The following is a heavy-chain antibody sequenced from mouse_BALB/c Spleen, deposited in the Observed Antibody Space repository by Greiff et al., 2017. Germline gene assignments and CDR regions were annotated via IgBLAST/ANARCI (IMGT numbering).Heavy chain of an antibody. V-gene: IGHV1-14*01. CDR2: INPYNDGT. J-gene: IGHJ2*01. CDR3: ARDYGSREYYFDY. D-gene: IGHD1-1*01. Sequence: EVQVVESGPELVKPGASVKMSCKASGYTFTSYVMHWVKQKPGQGLEWIGYINPYNDGTKYNEKFKGKATLTSDKSSSTAYMELSSLTSEDSAVYYCARDYGSREYYFDYWGQGTTLTVSS. CDR1: GYTFTSYV.